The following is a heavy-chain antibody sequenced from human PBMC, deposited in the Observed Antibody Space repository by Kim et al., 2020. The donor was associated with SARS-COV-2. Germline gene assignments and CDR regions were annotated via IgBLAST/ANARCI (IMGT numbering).Heavy chain of an antibody. CDR1: GGSISSYY. J-gene: IGHJ2*01. D-gene: IGHD3-10*01. Sequence: SETLSLTCTVSGGSISSYYWSWIRQPPGKGLEWIGYIYYSGGTNYNPSLKSRGTISVDTSKNQFSLKLSSVTAADTAVYYCAREAEAAQRITMVRGFFDLWGRGTLVTVSS. CDR2: IYYSGGT. V-gene: IGHV4-59*13. CDR3: AREAEAAQRITMVRGFFDL.